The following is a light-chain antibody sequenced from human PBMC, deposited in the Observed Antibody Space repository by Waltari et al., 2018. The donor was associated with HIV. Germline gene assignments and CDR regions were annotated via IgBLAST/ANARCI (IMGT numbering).Light chain of an antibody. CDR1: VAISNY. Sequence: DIQLTQSPSFLSASVGDRVTITCRANVAISNYLVWYQQKPGTAPKLLIYGASTWQRGVPSRFSGSGSGTDFILTISSLQPEDFATYYCQQSETYPITFGQGTRLDIK. V-gene: IGKV1-9*01. CDR2: GAS. J-gene: IGKJ5*01. CDR3: QQSETYPIT.